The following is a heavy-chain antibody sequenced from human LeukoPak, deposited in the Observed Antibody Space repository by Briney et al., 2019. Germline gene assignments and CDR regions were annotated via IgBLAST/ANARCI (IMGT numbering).Heavy chain of an antibody. CDR2: INSNGGRT. J-gene: IGHJ4*02. D-gene: IGHD3-22*01. Sequence: GGSLRLSCSASGFTFKKYAMHWGRQAPGKGLEYVSAINSNGGRTYYADSVKGRFTISRDNSKNTLFLQMSSLRVEDTAVYYCVKDLYYDNSGYYSGAFDYWGQGTLVTVSS. V-gene: IGHV3-64D*06. CDR1: GFTFKKYA. CDR3: VKDLYYDNSGYYSGAFDY.